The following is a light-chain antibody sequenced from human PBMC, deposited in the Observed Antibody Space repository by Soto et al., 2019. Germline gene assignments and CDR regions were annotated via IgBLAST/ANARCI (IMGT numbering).Light chain of an antibody. CDR1: SSNIGAGYD. CDR2: GNS. CDR3: QCYDSGLSGVV. V-gene: IGLV1-40*01. J-gene: IGLJ2*01. Sequence: QSVLTQPPSVSGAPGQRVTISCTGSSSNIGAGYDVHWYQQLPGTAPKLLIYGNSNRPSGVPDRFSGSKSGTSASLAITGLRAEAEADYYCQCYDSGLSGVVFGGGTKLTVL.